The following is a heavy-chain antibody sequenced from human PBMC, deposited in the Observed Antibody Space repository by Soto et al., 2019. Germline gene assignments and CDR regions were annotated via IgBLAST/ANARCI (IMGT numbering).Heavy chain of an antibody. J-gene: IGHJ5*01. D-gene: IGHD3-3*01. CDR2: ISAYNGNT. V-gene: IGHV1-18*01. CDR1: GYTFTSYG. Sequence: ASVKVSCKASGYTFTSYGISWVRQAPGQGLEWMGWISAYNGNTNYAQKLQGRVTMTTDTSTSTAYMELRSLRSDDTAVYYCAREGGNYDFWSGYLWFDSWGQGTLVTVSS. CDR3: AREGGNYDFWSGYLWFDS.